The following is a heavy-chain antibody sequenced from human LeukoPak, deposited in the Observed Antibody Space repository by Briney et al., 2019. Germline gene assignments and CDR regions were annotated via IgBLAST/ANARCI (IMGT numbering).Heavy chain of an antibody. D-gene: IGHD5-18*01. J-gene: IGHJ6*03. V-gene: IGHV3-48*04. CDR2: IGVGSSTI. Sequence: PGGSLRLSCAASGFTFSYYAMNWVRQAPGKGLEWVSYIGVGSSTIYYADSVKGRFTISRDNAKNSLYLQMNSLRAEDTAVYYCTRDGDTTMVGGYYYYMDVWGKGTTVTVSS. CDR3: TRDGDTTMVGGYYYYMDV. CDR1: GFTFSYYA.